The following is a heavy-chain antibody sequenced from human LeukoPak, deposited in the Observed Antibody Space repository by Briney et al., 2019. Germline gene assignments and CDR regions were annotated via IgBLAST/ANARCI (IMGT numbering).Heavy chain of an antibody. CDR2: IDHGGNT. Sequence: KPSETLSLTCAVFGGSFDGYSWTWLRKTPGKGLEWIGDIDHGGNTNYTPSLKDRVVISVDTSKNQFSLHLSSVTAADSAAYYCARLEGTSWTGFWLDPWGQGTLVTVSS. D-gene: IGHD6-13*01. CDR3: ARLEGTSWTGFWLDP. CDR1: GGSFDGYS. J-gene: IGHJ5*02. V-gene: IGHV4-34*01.